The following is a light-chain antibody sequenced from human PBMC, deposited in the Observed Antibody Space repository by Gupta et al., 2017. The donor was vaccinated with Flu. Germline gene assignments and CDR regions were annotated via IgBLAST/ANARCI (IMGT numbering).Light chain of an antibody. CDR3: SSFAGDPYV. Sequence: QSALTHPPSAPGSPAQSVTIPCTGTSSDVGSYKYVSWYHQHPGKAPKLIIYEVNKRPSGVPDRFSGFKSGSTASLTVSGLQAEDEAEYYCSSFAGDPYVFGTGTKVSVL. V-gene: IGLV2-8*01. CDR1: SSDVGSYKY. CDR2: EVN. J-gene: IGLJ1*01.